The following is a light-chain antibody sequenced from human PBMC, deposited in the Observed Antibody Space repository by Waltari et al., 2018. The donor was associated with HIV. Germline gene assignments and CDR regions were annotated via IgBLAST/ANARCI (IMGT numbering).Light chain of an antibody. J-gene: IGKJ2*01. CDR1: QSLVHLYGYNY. CDR2: LGS. CDR3: MQALKVLCP. Sequence: IVMSQSPPSLRVTPGEPASFSCMPSQSLVHLYGYNYLDWYLQKPGQSQQVLIYLGSTRATGVPTRFRVSGADTADKLRISRVDGDTVGLFDCMQALKVLCPLDHGTKLE. V-gene: IGKV2-28*01.